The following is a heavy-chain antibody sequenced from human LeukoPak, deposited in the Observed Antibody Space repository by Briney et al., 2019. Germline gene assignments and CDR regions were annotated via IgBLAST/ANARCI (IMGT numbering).Heavy chain of an antibody. D-gene: IGHD3-22*01. Sequence: GASVKVSCKASRYTFTGYYMHWVRQAPGQGLERMGWINPNSGGTNNAHNLQGRVTMTRDTYISTAYMELSRLRSDDTAVYYCARDPGDSSGYRYWGQGTLVTVS. CDR3: ARDPGDSSGYRY. J-gene: IGHJ4*02. CDR2: INPNSGGT. V-gene: IGHV1-2*07. CDR1: RYTFTGYY.